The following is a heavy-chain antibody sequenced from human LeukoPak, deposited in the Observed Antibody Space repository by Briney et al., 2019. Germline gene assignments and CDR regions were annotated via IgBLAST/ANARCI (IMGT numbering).Heavy chain of an antibody. V-gene: IGHV3-23*01. J-gene: IGHJ4*02. CDR1: GFTFSSYA. CDR3: AGRVTGYSSGYVY. D-gene: IGHD5-18*01. CDR2: ISGSAHKI. Sequence: GGSLRLSCAASGFTFSSYAVSWVRQAPDKGLDWVSVISGSAHKIRYADSVKGRFTISRDNSENIVYLQMNNLRAEDTAVYYCAGRVTGYSSGYVYWGQGTLVTVSS.